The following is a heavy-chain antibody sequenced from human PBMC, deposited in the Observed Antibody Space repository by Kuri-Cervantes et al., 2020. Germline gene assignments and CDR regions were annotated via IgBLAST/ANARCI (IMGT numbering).Heavy chain of an antibody. Sequence: SVKVSCKASGYTFTSYAMHWVRQAPGQGLERMGGIIPIFGTANYAQKFQGRVTITADESTSTAYMELSSLRSEDTAVYYCARGGYCSSTSCPPPDYYYYYMDVWGKGTTVTVSS. D-gene: IGHD2-2*03. CDR1: GYTFTSYA. V-gene: IGHV1-69*13. CDR2: IIPIFGTA. J-gene: IGHJ6*03. CDR3: ARGGYCSSTSCPPPDYYYYYMDV.